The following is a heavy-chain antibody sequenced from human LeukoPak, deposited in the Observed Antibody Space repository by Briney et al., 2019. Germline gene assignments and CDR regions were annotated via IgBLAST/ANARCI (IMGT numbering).Heavy chain of an antibody. CDR2: INHSGST. V-gene: IGHV4-34*01. CDR1: GGSFSGYY. Sequence: SETLSLTCAVSGGSFSGYYWSWIRQPPGKGLEWIGEINHSGSTNYNPSLKSRVTISVDTSKNQFSLKLSSVTAADTAVYYCARFKRADGWSYFDYWGQGTLVTVSS. D-gene: IGHD6-19*01. CDR3: ARFKRADGWSYFDY. J-gene: IGHJ4*02.